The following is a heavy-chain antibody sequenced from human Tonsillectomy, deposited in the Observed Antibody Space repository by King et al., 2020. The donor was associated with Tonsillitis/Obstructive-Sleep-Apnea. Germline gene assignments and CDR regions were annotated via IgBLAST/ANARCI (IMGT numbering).Heavy chain of an antibody. D-gene: IGHD6-6*01. V-gene: IGHV4-39*01. CDR3: ARVVEYSPSSARYGYYMDV. CDR1: GGSISSSSNY. CDR2: IYVGGRT. Sequence: LQLQESGPGLVKPSETLSLTCTVSGGSISSSSNYWAWIRQPPAEGLDWIGTIYVGGRTYLNPSLRSRVTKSVDTSKNLFSLKLSSVTAADTAVYYCARVVEYSPSSARYGYYMDVWGKGTTVTVSS. J-gene: IGHJ6*03.